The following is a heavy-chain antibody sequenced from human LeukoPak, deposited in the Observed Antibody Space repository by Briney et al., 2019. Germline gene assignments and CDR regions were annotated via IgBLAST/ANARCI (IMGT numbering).Heavy chain of an antibody. V-gene: IGHV3-30*02. CDR2: IQYDGVDK. Sequence: GGSLRLSCAASGFTFSSSGMHWVRQAPGKGLEWVAFIQYDGVDKYYADSVKGRFTISRDNSKNTLYLQMNSLRAEDTAVYYCAKAHLGYCTNGVCYTARDAFDIWGQGTMVTVSS. J-gene: IGHJ3*02. CDR1: GFTFSSSG. CDR3: AKAHLGYCTNGVCYTARDAFDI. D-gene: IGHD2-8*01.